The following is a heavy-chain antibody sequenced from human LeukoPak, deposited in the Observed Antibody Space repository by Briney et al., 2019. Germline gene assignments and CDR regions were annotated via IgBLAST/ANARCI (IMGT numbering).Heavy chain of an antibody. J-gene: IGHJ4*02. V-gene: IGHV1-18*01. D-gene: IGHD2-15*01. CDR3: ARAKGFCSGVTCHDY. Sequence: GPSVKVSFKASGYSSSTYGISWVRQARGQGLEWMGWISGYNGNRDYAQKVQERVPLTTDTSPTTASMELPSLRSADEAVYYCARAKGFCSGVTCHDYWGQGTLVTVSS. CDR1: GYSSSTYG. CDR2: ISGYNGNR.